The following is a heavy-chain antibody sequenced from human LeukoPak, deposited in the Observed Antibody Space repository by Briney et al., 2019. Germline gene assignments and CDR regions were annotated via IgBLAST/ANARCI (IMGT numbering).Heavy chain of an antibody. CDR1: GFTFSSHS. D-gene: IGHD1-26*01. V-gene: IGHV3-48*01. Sequence: GGSLRLSCAASGFTFSSHSMNWVRQTPGKGLEWISYISSSSSIIHYADSVKGRFTISRDDAKNSLCLQMNSLRAEDTAVYYCAILVGATSIDAFDIWGQGTMVTVSS. CDR2: ISSSSSII. J-gene: IGHJ3*02. CDR3: AILVGATSIDAFDI.